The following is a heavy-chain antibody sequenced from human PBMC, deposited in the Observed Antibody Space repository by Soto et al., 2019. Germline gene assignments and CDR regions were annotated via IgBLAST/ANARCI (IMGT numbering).Heavy chain of an antibody. CDR3: AREDDYGYRYINYGLDV. CDR2: ISFDGTKK. Sequence: GGSLRLSCAASGFTFNIYALHWVRQAPGKGLEWVAVISFDGTKKYYSDSVKGRFTISRDNSKNTLYLQMNNLRVEDAALYFCAREDDYGYRYINYGLDVWGQGTTVTVSS. D-gene: IGHD4-17*01. J-gene: IGHJ6*02. CDR1: GFTFNIYA. V-gene: IGHV3-30-3*01.